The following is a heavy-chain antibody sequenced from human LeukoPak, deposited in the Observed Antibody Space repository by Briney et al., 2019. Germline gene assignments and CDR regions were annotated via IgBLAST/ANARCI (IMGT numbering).Heavy chain of an antibody. V-gene: IGHV4-61*02. D-gene: IGHD3-22*01. J-gene: IGHJ4*02. CDR3: ARGVTYYYDSSGYLY. CDR2: IHTSGRT. CDR1: GHFISSGSYY. Sequence: SQTLSLTCTVSGHFISSGSYYWSWIRQPAGKGLEWIGRIHTSGRTNYNPSLKSRVTISADTSKNQFSLKLSSVTATDTAVYDCARGVTYYYDSSGYLYWGQGTLVTVSS.